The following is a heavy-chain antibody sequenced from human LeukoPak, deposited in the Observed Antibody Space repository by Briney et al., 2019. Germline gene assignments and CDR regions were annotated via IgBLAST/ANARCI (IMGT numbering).Heavy chain of an antibody. Sequence: GGSLRLSCAASGFTFSSYSMNWVRQAPGKGLEWVSSISSSSSYIYYADSVKGRFTISRDNAKNSLYLQMNSLRAEDTAVYYCVRGREWELLATLGENWFDPWGQGTLVTVSS. V-gene: IGHV3-21*01. CDR3: VRGREWELLATLGENWFDP. D-gene: IGHD1-26*01. CDR1: GFTFSSYS. J-gene: IGHJ5*02. CDR2: ISSSSSYI.